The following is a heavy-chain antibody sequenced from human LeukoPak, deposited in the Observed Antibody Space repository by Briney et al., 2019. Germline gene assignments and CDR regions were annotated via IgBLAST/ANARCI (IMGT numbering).Heavy chain of an antibody. Sequence: GGSLRLSRAASGFTFSTYGMHWVRQAPGKGLEWVAFIHYDGSNKYYADSVKGRFTISRDNSKNTLYLQMNSLRPEDTAVYYCAKAYGALYYFDYWGQGTLVTVSS. D-gene: IGHD3-10*01. V-gene: IGHV3-30*02. J-gene: IGHJ4*02. CDR2: IHYDGSNK. CDR3: AKAYGALYYFDY. CDR1: GFTFSTYG.